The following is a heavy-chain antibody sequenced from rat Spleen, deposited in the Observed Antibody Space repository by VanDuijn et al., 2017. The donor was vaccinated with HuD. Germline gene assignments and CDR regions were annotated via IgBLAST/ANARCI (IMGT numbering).Heavy chain of an antibody. J-gene: IGHJ2*01. Sequence: EVQILESGGGLVQPGRSMKLSCAASGFTFSSYYMAWVRQAPKKGLEWVASINTGGGNTYYRDSVKGRFTISRDNAKSILYLQMDSLRSEDTATYYCAREFDYFDYWGQGVMVTVSS. CDR2: INTGGGNT. CDR1: GFTFSSYY. V-gene: IGHV5-25*01. CDR3: AREFDYFDY.